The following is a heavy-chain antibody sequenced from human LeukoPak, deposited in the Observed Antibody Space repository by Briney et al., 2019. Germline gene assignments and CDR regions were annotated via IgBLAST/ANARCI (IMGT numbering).Heavy chain of an antibody. Sequence: GGSLRLSCAASGFTFSDYFMTWIRQAPGKGLEWVSYISGSGSNKYYADSVKGRFTISRDNAKNSLYLQTNSLRVEDTAVYYCATSQSSVAGIVGDWGQGTLVTVSS. V-gene: IGHV3-11*04. D-gene: IGHD6-19*01. CDR2: ISGSGSNK. J-gene: IGHJ4*02. CDR1: GFTFSDYF. CDR3: ATSQSSVAGIVGD.